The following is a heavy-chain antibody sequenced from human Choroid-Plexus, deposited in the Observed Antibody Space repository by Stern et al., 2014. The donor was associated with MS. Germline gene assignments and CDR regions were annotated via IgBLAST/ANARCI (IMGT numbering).Heavy chain of an antibody. J-gene: IGHJ5*02. Sequence: VQLVESGGGVVQPGRPLRLSCVASGFTLGNCAMHWVRQAPGRGLEWVAGVSYDGSNKYYADSVKGRFTISRDNSQNTLYMQMSSLRPEDTAVYYCAKDRQYLTYFFDHWGQGSLVTVSS. D-gene: IGHD2/OR15-2a*01. V-gene: IGHV3-30*18. CDR1: GFTLGNCA. CDR3: AKDRQYLTYFFDH. CDR2: VSYDGSNK.